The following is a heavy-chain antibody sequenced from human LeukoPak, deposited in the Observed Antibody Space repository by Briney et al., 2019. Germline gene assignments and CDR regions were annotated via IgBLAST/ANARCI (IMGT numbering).Heavy chain of an antibody. D-gene: IGHD1-7*01. CDR1: GFTFSSYS. V-gene: IGHV3-48*01. J-gene: IGHJ5*02. CDR3: ASITGTTRSYNWFDP. Sequence: ESGGSLRLSCAASGFTFSSYSMNWVRQAPGRGLEWVSYISSSSSTLYYADSVKGRFTISRDNAKNSLYLQMNSLRAEDTAVYYCASITGTTRSYNWFDPWGQGTLVTVSS. CDR2: ISSSSSTL.